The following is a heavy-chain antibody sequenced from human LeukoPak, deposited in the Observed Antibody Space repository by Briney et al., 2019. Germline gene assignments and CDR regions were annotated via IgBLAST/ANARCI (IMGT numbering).Heavy chain of an antibody. D-gene: IGHD2-21*02. V-gene: IGHV1-69*05. Sequence: ASVKVSCKSSGGAFCPYSWVRQAPGQGLEWMGGIIPNFGTPDYAQKFKGRVTITTDESTSTAYMELNDLRSDDTAVYFCTKGGVRVTSALSFWGQGTLVTVSS. CDR3: TKGGVRVTSALSF. CDR2: IIPNFGTP. CDR1: GGAFCP. J-gene: IGHJ4*02.